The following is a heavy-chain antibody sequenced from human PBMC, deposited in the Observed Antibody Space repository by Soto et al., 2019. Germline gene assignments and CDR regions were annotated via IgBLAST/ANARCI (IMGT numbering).Heavy chain of an antibody. CDR1: GLSFSNYG. CDR3: ARDSNRENYLEH. Sequence: QVQLVESGGGVVQPGRSLRLSCAASGLSFSNYGMHWVRQAPGKGLEWVAVTSVNGNNKWYTDSVKGRFTISRDNSKNTLYLQMDSLRDEDTAVYYCARDSNRENYLEHWGPGTLVTVSS. V-gene: IGHV3-30*03. J-gene: IGHJ4*02. CDR2: TSVNGNNK.